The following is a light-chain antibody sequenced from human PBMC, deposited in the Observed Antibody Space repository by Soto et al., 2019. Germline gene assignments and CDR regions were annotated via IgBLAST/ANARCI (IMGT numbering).Light chain of an antibody. J-gene: IGKJ1*01. V-gene: IGKV3-11*01. CDR2: DAS. Sequence: ETVLTQSPATLSLSPGERATLSCRASQSVRSSLAWYQQKPGQAPRLLIYDASKRATGIPARFSGSGSGTDFTLTVSSLEPEDFAVYYCQQRSNWPWTFGQGTKVEIK. CDR1: QSVRSS. CDR3: QQRSNWPWT.